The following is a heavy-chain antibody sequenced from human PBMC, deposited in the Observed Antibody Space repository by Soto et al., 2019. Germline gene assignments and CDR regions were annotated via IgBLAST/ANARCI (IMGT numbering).Heavy chain of an antibody. Sequence: NPSETLSLTCTVSGGSISSSSYYWGWIRQPPGKGLEWIGSIYYSGSTYYNPSLKSRVTISVDTSKNQFSLKLSSVTAADTAVYYCARASALGMDVWGQGTTVTVSS. CDR3: ARASALGMDV. V-gene: IGHV4-39*01. CDR1: GGSISSSSYY. J-gene: IGHJ6*02. CDR2: IYYSGST. D-gene: IGHD3-16*01.